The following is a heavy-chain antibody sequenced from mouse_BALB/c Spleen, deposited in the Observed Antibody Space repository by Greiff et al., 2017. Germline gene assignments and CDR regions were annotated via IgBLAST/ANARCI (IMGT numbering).Heavy chain of an antibody. V-gene: IGHV5-6*01. D-gene: IGHD1-1*01. J-gene: IGHJ3*01. Sequence: EVMLVESGGDLVKPGGSLKLSCAASGFTFSSYGMSWVRQTPDKRLEWVATISSGGSYTYYPDSVKGRFTISRDNAKNTLYLQMSSLKSEDTAMYYCARHRTYGDWFAYWGQGTLVTVSA. CDR3: ARHRTYGDWFAY. CDR2: ISSGGSYT. CDR1: GFTFSSYG.